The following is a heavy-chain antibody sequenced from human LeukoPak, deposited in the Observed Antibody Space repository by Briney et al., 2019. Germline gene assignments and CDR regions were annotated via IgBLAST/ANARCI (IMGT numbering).Heavy chain of an antibody. CDR1: GGTFSSYI. Sequence: ASVKVSCKASGGTFSSYIITWVRQAPGQGLEWMGGIIPLFNTPNYAQKFQGRVTITTDDSTHTSYVELRSLRSEDTAVYYCARVDRYHFYMDVWGKGTTVTVSS. CDR2: IIPLFNTP. CDR3: ARVDRYHFYMDV. J-gene: IGHJ6*03. V-gene: IGHV1-69*05.